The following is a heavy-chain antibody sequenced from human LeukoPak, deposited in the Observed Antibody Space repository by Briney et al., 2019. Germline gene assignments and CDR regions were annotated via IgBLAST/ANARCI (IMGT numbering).Heavy chain of an antibody. CDR3: PRDEA. CDR1: GFTFSSYA. Sequence: GGSLRLSCAASGFTFSSYAMHWVRQAPGKGLEWVAVISYDGSNKYYADSVKGRFTISRDNSKNTLYLQMNSLRAEDTAVYYCPRDEAWGQGTLVTVSS. V-gene: IGHV3-30-3*01. CDR2: ISYDGSNK. J-gene: IGHJ4*02.